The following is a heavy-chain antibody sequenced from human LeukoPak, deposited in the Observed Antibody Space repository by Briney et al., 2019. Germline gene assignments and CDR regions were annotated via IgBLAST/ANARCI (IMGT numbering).Heavy chain of an antibody. V-gene: IGHV3-21*01. CDR1: GFTFSIYT. CDR2: ISSSSSDI. CDR3: ARDKYYFDY. Sequence: GGSLRLSCAAFGFTFSIYTMNWVRRAPGKGLEWVSSISSSSSDIYHADSMKGRFTISRDNAKNSLYLQMNSLRAEDTAVYYCARDKYYFDYWGQGTLVTVSS. J-gene: IGHJ4*02.